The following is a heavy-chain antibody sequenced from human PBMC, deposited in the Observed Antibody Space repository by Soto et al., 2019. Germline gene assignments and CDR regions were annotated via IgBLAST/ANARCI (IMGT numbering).Heavy chain of an antibody. CDR1: GSSINSSGYY. V-gene: IGHV4-39*01. J-gene: IGHJ4*02. Sequence: SETLSLTCTVSGSSINSSGYYWGWIRQPPGKGLEWVGSMFYGVSTYYNPSLKSRVTVSVDTSKNQFSLNLRSVTAADTAVYYCARLPSRHLVDYWGQGTLVTVSS. D-gene: IGHD3-3*02. CDR2: MFYGVST. CDR3: ARLPSRHLVDY.